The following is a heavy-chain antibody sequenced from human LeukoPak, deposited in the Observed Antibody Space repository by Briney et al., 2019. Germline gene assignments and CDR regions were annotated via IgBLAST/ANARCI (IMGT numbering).Heavy chain of an antibody. V-gene: IGHV3-21*01. CDR2: ISSSSSYI. Sequence: EWVSSISSSSSYIYYADSVKGRFTIARDNAKNSLYLQMNSLRAEDTAVYYCARQDGHYYYYGMDVWGQGTTVTVSS. J-gene: IGHJ6*02. D-gene: IGHD2-15*01. CDR3: ARQDGHYYYYGMDV.